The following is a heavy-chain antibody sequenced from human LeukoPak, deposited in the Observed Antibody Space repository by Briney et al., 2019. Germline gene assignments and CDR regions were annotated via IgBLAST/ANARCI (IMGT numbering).Heavy chain of an antibody. D-gene: IGHD3-3*01. CDR1: GYTFTGYY. CDR3: ARLSITIFGERAAFDI. J-gene: IGHJ3*02. Sequence: GASVKVSCTASGYTFTGYYIHWVRQAPGQGLEWMGWINPNSGGTNYAQKFQGRVTMTRDTSISTAYMELSRLRSDDTAVYYCARLSITIFGERAAFDIWGQGTMVTVSS. CDR2: INPNSGGT. V-gene: IGHV1-2*02.